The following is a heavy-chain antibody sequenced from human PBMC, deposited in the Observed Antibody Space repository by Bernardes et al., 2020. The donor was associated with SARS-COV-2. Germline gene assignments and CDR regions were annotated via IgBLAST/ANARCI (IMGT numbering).Heavy chain of an antibody. CDR1: GASIISSTYY. V-gene: IGHV4-39*01. D-gene: IGHD3-22*01. J-gene: IGHJ4*02. Sequence: SETLSLTCSVSGASIISSTYYWAWRRQSPGRAPDWIGSIYYTGDTDYAPSLKSRVTISVDTSKNQLSLKLSSVTATDTAVYYCASQSSGYYFDNWGQGSLVTVSS. CDR3: ASQSSGYYFDN. CDR2: IYYTGDT.